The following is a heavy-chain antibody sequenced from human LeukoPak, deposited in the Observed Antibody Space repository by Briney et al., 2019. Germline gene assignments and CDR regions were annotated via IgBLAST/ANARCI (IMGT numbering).Heavy chain of an antibody. Sequence: GGSLRLSCAASGFTFSSYWMAWVRQAPGKGLEGVANIKGDESARHQADSVKGRFTISRDNTRNSLYLQMTNLRGDDTAVYYCARDVVGSLDYWGQGTLVTVSS. V-gene: IGHV3-7*01. D-gene: IGHD1-26*01. J-gene: IGHJ4*02. CDR3: ARDVVGSLDY. CDR1: GFTFSSYW. CDR2: IKGDESAR.